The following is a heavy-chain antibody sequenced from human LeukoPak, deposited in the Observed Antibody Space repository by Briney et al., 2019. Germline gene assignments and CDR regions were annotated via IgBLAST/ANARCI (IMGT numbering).Heavy chain of an antibody. CDR2: IIPIFGTA. J-gene: IGHJ4*02. CDR3: ARGRDERTVTTLPDY. Sequence: RASVKVSCKASGGTFSSYAISWVRQAPGQGLEWMGGIIPIFGTANYAQKFQGRVTITADESTSTAYMELSSLRPEDTAVYYCARGRDERTVTTLPDYWGQGTLVTVSS. CDR1: GGTFSSYA. D-gene: IGHD4-17*01. V-gene: IGHV1-69*13.